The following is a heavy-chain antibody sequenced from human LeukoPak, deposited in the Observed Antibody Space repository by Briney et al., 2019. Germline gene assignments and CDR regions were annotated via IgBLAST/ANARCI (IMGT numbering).Heavy chain of an antibody. CDR2: INPNSGGT. D-gene: IGHD5-18*01. CDR1: GYTFTGYY. V-gene: IGHV1-2*06. Sequence: GASVKVSCKASGYTFTGYYIHWVRQAPGQGLEWMGRINPNSGGTNYAQKFLGRVTMTRDTSISTAYMELSRLRSDDTAVYYCARDHQRGYSYAWDYWGQGTLVTVSS. CDR3: ARDHQRGYSYAWDY. J-gene: IGHJ4*02.